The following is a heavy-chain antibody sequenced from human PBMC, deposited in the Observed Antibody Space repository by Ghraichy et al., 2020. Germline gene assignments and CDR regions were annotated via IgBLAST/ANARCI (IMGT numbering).Heavy chain of an antibody. CDR1: GFSLDIYG. CDR3: ARWNYAFDI. D-gene: IGHD1-7*01. CDR2: ADGDGSST. V-gene: IGHV3-74*03. Sequence: GESLNISCAASGFSLDIYGMHWVRQAPGEGLVWVARADGDGSSTTYADSVRGRFTVSSDNAKNMLFLQMNSLRAEDTAVYHCARWNYAFDIWGQGTLVTVSS. J-gene: IGHJ3*02.